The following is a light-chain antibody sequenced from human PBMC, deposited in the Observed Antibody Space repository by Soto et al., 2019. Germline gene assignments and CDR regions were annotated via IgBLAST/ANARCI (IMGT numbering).Light chain of an antibody. Sequence: DFQMTQSPSSLSASVGDRVTITCRASQAISHHLAWYQHKPGKVPKLLIYEASTLQSGVPSRFSGGGSGTDFTLTLSSRQPEDVATYYCQKYTGTPRTFGQGTKVELK. CDR1: QAISHH. J-gene: IGKJ1*01. V-gene: IGKV1-27*01. CDR3: QKYTGTPRT. CDR2: EAS.